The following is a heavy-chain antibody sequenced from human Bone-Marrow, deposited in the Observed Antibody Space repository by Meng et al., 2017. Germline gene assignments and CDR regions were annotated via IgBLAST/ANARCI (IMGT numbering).Heavy chain of an antibody. CDR3: ARTPGIAVAVGMDV. V-gene: IGHV1-2*06. Sequence: QVQLVQSGAEVKKPGASVKVSCKASGYTFTCYYMHWVRQTPGQGLEWMGRINPNSGGTNYAQKFQGGVTMTRDTSISTAYMELSRLRSDDTAVYYCARTPGIAVAVGMDVWGQGTTVTVSS. CDR1: GYTFTCYY. J-gene: IGHJ6*02. D-gene: IGHD6-19*01. CDR2: INPNSGGT.